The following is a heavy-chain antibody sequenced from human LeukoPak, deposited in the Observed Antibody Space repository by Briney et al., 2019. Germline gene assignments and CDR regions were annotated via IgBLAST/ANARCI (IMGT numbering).Heavy chain of an antibody. J-gene: IGHJ4*02. CDR3: AREGILGATTYFDF. D-gene: IGHD1-26*01. V-gene: IGHV3-21*01. CDR1: GFTFSSYS. Sequence: GGSLRLSCAASGFTFSSYSMIWVRQAPGKGLEWVSSISTSSSYIYYADSLKGRFTISRDNAKNSLYQQMNSLRAEDTALYYCAREGILGATTYFDFWGQGTLVTVS. CDR2: ISTSSSYI.